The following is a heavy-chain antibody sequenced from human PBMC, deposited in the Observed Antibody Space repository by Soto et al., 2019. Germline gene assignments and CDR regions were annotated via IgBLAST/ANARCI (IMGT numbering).Heavy chain of an antibody. CDR2: ISATGGST. V-gene: IGHV3-23*01. CDR3: AKGGEMVRGIKDTFDI. J-gene: IGHJ3*02. D-gene: IGHD3-10*01. CDR1: GFTFSSYA. Sequence: GGSLRLSCAASGFTFSSYAMSWVRQAPGKGLEWVSGISATGGSTYYADSVKGRFAISRDNSKNTLYLQMDSLRAEDTAVYYCAKGGEMVRGIKDTFDIWGQGTMVTVSS.